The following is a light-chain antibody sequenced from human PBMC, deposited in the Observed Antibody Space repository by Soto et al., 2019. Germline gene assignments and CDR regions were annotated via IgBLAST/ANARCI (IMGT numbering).Light chain of an antibody. J-gene: IGKJ1*01. V-gene: IGKV3D-15*01. CDR2: AAS. CDR3: QQDKNWWT. Sequence: RVMTQSPDTLSVSPGERATLSCRASETVSSNLAWYQQKPCQAPRLLIYAASTRATGIPARFIGNGSGTEFTLTISRLQAEDFAVYYCQQDKNWWTFGQGTQVAIK. CDR1: ETVSSN.